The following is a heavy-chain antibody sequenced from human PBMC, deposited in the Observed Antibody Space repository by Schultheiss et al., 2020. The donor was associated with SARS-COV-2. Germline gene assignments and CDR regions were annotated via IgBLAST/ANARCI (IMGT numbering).Heavy chain of an antibody. J-gene: IGHJ4*02. CDR2: IYYSGST. CDR3: ARGGVVTGTSH. Sequence: SETLSLTCAVYGGSFSGYYWSWIRQHPGKGLEWIGYIYYSGSTYYNPSLKSRVTISVDTSKNQFSLKLSSVTAADTAVYYCARGGVVTGTSHWGQGTLVTVSS. CDR1: GGSFSGYY. V-gene: IGHV4-34*01. D-gene: IGHD1-20*01.